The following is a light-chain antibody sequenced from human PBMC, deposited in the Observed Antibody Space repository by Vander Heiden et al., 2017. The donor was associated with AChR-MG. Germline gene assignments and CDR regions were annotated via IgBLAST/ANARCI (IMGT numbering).Light chain of an antibody. V-gene: IGLV3-1*01. CDR3: QAWDSSTAV. Sequence: SYELTQPHSVSVSPGQTASITCTGSKLGDKYACWYQQKPGHAPVLVIYQDSKRPSGIPERFSGSNSGNTATLTISGTQAMDEADYYCQAWDSSTAVFGGGTKLTVL. J-gene: IGLJ2*01. CDR2: QDS. CDR1: KLGDKY.